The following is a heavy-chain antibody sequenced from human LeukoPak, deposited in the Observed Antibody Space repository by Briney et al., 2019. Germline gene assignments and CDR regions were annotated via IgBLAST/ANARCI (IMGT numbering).Heavy chain of an antibody. CDR1: GYTFSSYG. CDR2: ISAYNGNT. D-gene: IGHD2-2*01. V-gene: IGHV1-18*01. Sequence: GASVKVSCKASGYTFSSYGLSWVRQAPGQGLEWMGWISAYNGNTNYAQKLQGRVTMTTDTSTSTAYMELRSLRSDDTAVYYCARYPIVVVPAANDYWGQGTLVTVSS. CDR3: ARYPIVVVPAANDY. J-gene: IGHJ4*02.